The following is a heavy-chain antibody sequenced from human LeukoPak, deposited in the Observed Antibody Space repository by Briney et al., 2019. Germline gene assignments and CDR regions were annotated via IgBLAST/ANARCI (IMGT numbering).Heavy chain of an antibody. D-gene: IGHD3-10*01. CDR3: ARRKGLIRVFDS. V-gene: IGHV4-34*01. J-gene: IGHJ4*02. CDR1: NGSFSDYY. Sequence: PSETLSLTCAVFNGSFSDYYWSWIRQLPGKGLEWVGEMNHRGITNFNPSLESRVSISADTSKNQFSLNLISVTAADTAVYYCARRKGLIRVFDSWGQGTLVTVSS. CDR2: MNHRGIT.